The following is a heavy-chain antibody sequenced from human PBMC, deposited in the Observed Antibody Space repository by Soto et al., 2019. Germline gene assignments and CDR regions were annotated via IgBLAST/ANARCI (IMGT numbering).Heavy chain of an antibody. CDR3: ARTYGDYVFDY. J-gene: IGHJ4*02. V-gene: IGHV4-59*01. Sequence: VQLQESGPGLVKPSETLSLTCTVSGGSISSYYWSWIRQPPGKGLEWIGSIYYSGSTNYSPSLKSRVTISVDTSKNQFSLKLSSVTAADTAVYYCARTYGDYVFDYWGQGTLVIVSS. CDR2: IYYSGST. CDR1: GGSISSYY. D-gene: IGHD4-17*01.